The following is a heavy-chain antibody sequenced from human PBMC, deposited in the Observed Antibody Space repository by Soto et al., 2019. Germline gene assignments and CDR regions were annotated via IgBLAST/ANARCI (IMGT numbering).Heavy chain of an antibody. J-gene: IGHJ5*02. Sequence: SETLSLTCTVSGGSISSYYWSWIRQPPGKGLEWIGYMYYSGSTNYNPSLKSRVTISVDTSKNQFSLKLSSATAADTAVYYCAREKDYDSNNWFDPWGQGTLVTVSS. D-gene: IGHD3-22*01. CDR2: MYYSGST. CDR3: AREKDYDSNNWFDP. V-gene: IGHV4-59*01. CDR1: GGSISSYY.